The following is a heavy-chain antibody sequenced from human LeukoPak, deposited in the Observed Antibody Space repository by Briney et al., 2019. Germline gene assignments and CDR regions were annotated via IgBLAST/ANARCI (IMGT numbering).Heavy chain of an antibody. CDR3: ARTVPGYFFDY. J-gene: IGHJ4*02. CDR2: INTDGSST. CDR1: GFTFSSYW. Sequence: GGALRLSCAASGFTFSSYWMHWVRQAPGKGLVWVSRINTDGSSTIYADSVRGRFTISRDNAKNTLYLQMNSLRAEDTAVYYCARTVPGYFFDYWGQGTLVTVSS. D-gene: IGHD3-10*01. V-gene: IGHV3-74*01.